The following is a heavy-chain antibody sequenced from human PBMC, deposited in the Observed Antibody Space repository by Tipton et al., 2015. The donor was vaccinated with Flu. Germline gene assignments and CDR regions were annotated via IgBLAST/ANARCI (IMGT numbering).Heavy chain of an antibody. CDR3: AKSGGFDS. V-gene: IGHV1-46*03. CDR2: INPSADRT. CDR1: GYIFTSYY. J-gene: IGHJ4*02. Sequence: QLVQSGAEVKRPGASVKVSCKASGYIFTSYYIQWVRQAPGQGLEWMGIINPSADRTYYAQKFQGRVTVTRDTSTSTVYMELSGLRSEDTAVYYCAKSGGFDSWNQGALVIVSS. D-gene: IGHD1-26*01.